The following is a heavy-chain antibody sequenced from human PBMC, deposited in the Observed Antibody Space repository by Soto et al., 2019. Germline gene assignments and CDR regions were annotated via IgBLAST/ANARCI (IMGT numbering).Heavy chain of an antibody. D-gene: IGHD6-13*01. Sequence: SVKVSCKASGGTFSSYAISWVRQAPGQRLEWMGGIIPIFGTANYAQKFQGRVTITADESTSTAYMELSSLRSEDTAVYYCARGDSSSWLSNYYYGMDVWGQGTTVTVSS. CDR1: GGTFSSYA. J-gene: IGHJ6*02. CDR3: ARGDSSSWLSNYYYGMDV. V-gene: IGHV1-69*13. CDR2: IIPIFGTA.